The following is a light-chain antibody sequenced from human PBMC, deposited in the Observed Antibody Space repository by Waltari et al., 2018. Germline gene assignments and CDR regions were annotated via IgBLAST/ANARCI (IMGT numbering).Light chain of an antibody. Sequence: EIVLTQSPATLSLSPGERATLSCRASQTVRSYLAWYQQRPGQTPRLLIFDASSRATGISAKFSGSVSGTDVTLTVSNLEPEDFAVYYCQQRSNWPYTFGQGTRVEIK. V-gene: IGKV3-11*01. CDR1: QTVRSY. CDR3: QQRSNWPYT. J-gene: IGKJ2*01. CDR2: DAS.